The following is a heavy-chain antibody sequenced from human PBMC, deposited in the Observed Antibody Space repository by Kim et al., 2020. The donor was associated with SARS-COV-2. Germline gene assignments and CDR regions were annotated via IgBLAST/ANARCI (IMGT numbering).Heavy chain of an antibody. CDR3: AKGVGATDYYYGMDV. J-gene: IGHJ6*02. D-gene: IGHD1-26*01. Sequence: DSGEGRVTISRDNSKNTLYLQMNSLRAEDTAVYYCAKGVGATDYYYGMDVWGQGTTVTVSS. V-gene: IGHV3-33*06.